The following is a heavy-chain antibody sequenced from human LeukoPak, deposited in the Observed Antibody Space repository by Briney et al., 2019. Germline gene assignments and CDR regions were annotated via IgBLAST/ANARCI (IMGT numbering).Heavy chain of an antibody. CDR1: GGSISSYY. D-gene: IGHD5-24*01. J-gene: IGHJ4*02. Sequence: SETLSLTCTVSGGSISSYYWSWIRQPPGKGLEWIGYIYYSGSTNYNPSLKSRVTISVDTSKNQFSLKLSSVTAADTAVYYCARGGRGDGYSIDYWGQGTLVTVSS. V-gene: IGHV4-59*01. CDR2: IYYSGST. CDR3: ARGGRGDGYSIDY.